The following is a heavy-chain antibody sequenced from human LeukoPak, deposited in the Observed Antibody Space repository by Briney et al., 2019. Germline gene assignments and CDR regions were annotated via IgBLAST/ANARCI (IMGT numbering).Heavy chain of an antibody. CDR3: ARDTLTVNDY. CDR1: GFTFSRFY. J-gene: IGHJ4*02. D-gene: IGHD1-14*01. V-gene: IGHV3-7*01. Sequence: PGGSLRLPCVASGFTFSRFYMTWVRQGPGKGLEWVANIKQDGNKKHYVDSVKGRFTISRDNAKNLLFLQMNSLRVEDTGYYFCARDTLTVNDYWGQGALVTVSS. CDR2: IKQDGNKK.